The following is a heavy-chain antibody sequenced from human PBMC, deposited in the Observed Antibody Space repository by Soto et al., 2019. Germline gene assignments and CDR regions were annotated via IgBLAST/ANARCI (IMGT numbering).Heavy chain of an antibody. V-gene: IGHV1-3*01. Sequence: ASVKVSCKASGYTFTSYAMHWVRQAPGQRLEWMGWINAGNGNTKYSQKFQGRVTITRHTSASTAYMELSSLRSEDTAVYYCARDTAMVIPERAFDIWGQGTMVTVSS. J-gene: IGHJ3*02. CDR1: GYTFTSYA. CDR2: INAGNGNT. D-gene: IGHD5-18*01. CDR3: ARDTAMVIPERAFDI.